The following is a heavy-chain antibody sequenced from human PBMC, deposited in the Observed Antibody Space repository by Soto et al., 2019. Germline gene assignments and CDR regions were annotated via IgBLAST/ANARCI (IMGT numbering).Heavy chain of an antibody. CDR1: GFTFTRYS. J-gene: IGHJ4*02. Sequence: EVQLVESGGGLVKPGGSLRLSCAASGFTFTRYSMNWVLQAPGKGLEWVSSISSTTNYIYYGDSMKGRFTISRDNAKNALYLEIDSLRAEDTAVYYCARESEDLTSNFDYWGQGTLDTVSS. V-gene: IGHV3-21*06. CDR3: ARESEDLTSNFDY. CDR2: ISSTTNYI.